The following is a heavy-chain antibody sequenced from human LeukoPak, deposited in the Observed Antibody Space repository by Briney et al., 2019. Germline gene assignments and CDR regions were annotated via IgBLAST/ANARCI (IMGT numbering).Heavy chain of an antibody. J-gene: IGHJ6*03. Sequence: SETLSLTCAVSGYPINNAYYWVWIRQPPGKGLEWIGSLYHPDSTYYNPSLKSRATMSVDTCRNQFSLKMSFVTAADTAVYYCARQYDSYFYYYLDVWGTGTTVTVSS. CDR3: ARQYDSYFYYYLDV. D-gene: IGHD3-3*01. V-gene: IGHV4-38-2*01. CDR1: GYPINNAYY. CDR2: LYHPDST.